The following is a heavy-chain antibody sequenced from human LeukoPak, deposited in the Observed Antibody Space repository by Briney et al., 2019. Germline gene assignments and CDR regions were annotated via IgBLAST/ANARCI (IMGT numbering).Heavy chain of an antibody. V-gene: IGHV3-30*02. D-gene: IGHD5-12*01. Sequence: GGSLRLSCAASGFTFSSYGMHWVRQAPGKGLEWVAFIRYDGSNKHYADSVKGRFTISRDNSKNTLYLQMNSLSAEDTALYYCAKDIGQGGYDWGFDYWGQGTLVTVSS. CDR3: AKDIGQGGYDWGFDY. CDR2: IRYDGSNK. J-gene: IGHJ4*02. CDR1: GFTFSSYG.